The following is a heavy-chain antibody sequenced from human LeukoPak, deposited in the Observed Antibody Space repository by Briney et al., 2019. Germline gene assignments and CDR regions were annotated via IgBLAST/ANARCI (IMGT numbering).Heavy chain of an antibody. CDR1: GGSISSSSYS. CDR2: IYYSGST. V-gene: IGHV4-39*07. CDR3: ARANNLVFDY. J-gene: IGHJ4*02. D-gene: IGHD1-14*01. Sequence: SETLSLTCTVSGGSISSSSYSWGWIRQPPGKGLEWIGTIYYSGSTYYNPSLQSRVTISVDTSKNQFSLKVSSVTAADTAVYYCARANNLVFDYWGQGTLVTVSS.